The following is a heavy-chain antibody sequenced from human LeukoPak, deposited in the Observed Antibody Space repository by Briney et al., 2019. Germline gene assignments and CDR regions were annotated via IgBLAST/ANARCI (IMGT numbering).Heavy chain of an antibody. CDR3: ARDRLHYDSLTGYPAD. V-gene: IGHV3-23*01. J-gene: IGHJ4*02. CDR2: ISDSGSGA. Sequence: PGGSLRLSCAASGFTFSDYAMSWVRQAPGKGLEWVSTISDSGSGAYYADSVKGRFTISRDNSKNTLYLQMNSLRAEDTAVYYCARDRLHYDSLTGYPADWGQGTLVTVSS. CDR1: GFTFSDYA. D-gene: IGHD3-9*01.